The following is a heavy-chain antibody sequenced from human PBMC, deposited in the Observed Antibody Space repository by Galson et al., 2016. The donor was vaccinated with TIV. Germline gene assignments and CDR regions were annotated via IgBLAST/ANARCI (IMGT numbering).Heavy chain of an antibody. Sequence: SLRLSCATSGFTFSRYWMHWVRQPPGKGLMWVSRIRSDGSRTDYADSVKGRFTVSRDNAKNTLYLQMHSLRAEDTAVYFCARGETGYSSSWYEDFFDYWGQGSLVTVSS. J-gene: IGHJ4*02. V-gene: IGHV3-74*01. CDR2: IRSDGSRT. CDR3: ARGETGYSSSWYEDFFDY. CDR1: GFTFSRYW. D-gene: IGHD6-13*01.